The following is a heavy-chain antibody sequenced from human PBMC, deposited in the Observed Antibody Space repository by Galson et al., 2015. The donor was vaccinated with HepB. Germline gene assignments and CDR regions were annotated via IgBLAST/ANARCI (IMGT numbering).Heavy chain of an antibody. D-gene: IGHD3-3*01. CDR1: GYTFTSYD. J-gene: IGHJ6*02. Sequence: SVKVSCKASGYTFTSYDINWVRQATGQGLEWMGWMNPNSGNTGYAQKFQGRVTMTRNTSISTAYMELSSLSSEDTAVYYCARDSDDFVDYYYGMDVWGQGTTVTVSS. CDR2: MNPNSGNT. CDR3: ARDSDDFVDYYYGMDV. V-gene: IGHV1-8*01.